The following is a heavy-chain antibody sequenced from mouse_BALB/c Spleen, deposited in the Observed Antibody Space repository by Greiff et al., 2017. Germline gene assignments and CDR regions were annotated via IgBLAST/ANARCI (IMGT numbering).Heavy chain of an antibody. D-gene: IGHD1-1*01. CDR1: GFSLTGYG. V-gene: IGHV2-6-7*01. CDR2: IWGDGST. Sequence: VKLQESGPGLVAPSQSLSITCTVSGFSLTGYGVNWVRQPPGKGLEWLGMIWGDGSTDYNSALKSRLSISKDNSKSQVFLKMNSLQTDDTARYYCARDQDYYGSSPYYYAMDYWGQGTSVTVSS. J-gene: IGHJ4*01. CDR3: ARDQDYYGSSPYYYAMDY.